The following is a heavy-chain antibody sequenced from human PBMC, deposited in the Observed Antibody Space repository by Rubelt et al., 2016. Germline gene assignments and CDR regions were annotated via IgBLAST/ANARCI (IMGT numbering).Heavy chain of an antibody. J-gene: IGHJ6*02. CDR3: ARGRRGSSSWLGRDYYGMDV. CDR2: INHSGST. D-gene: IGHD6-13*01. V-gene: IGHV4-34*01. Sequence: QVQLQQWGAGLLKPSEPLSLTCAVYGGSFSGYYWSWIRQPPGQVLEWIGDINHSGSTNYNPSLKSRVTRSVETSKNQFSLKLSSVTAADTAVYYGARGRRGSSSWLGRDYYGMDVWGQGTTVTVSS. CDR1: GGSFSGYY.